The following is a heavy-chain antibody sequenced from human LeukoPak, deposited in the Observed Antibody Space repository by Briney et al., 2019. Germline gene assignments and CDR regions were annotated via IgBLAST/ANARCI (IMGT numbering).Heavy chain of an antibody. J-gene: IGHJ5*02. CDR2: IYTSGSS. CDR1: GGSISSYY. CDR3: ARPRGYCRSTSCYNWFDP. V-gene: IGHV4-4*07. D-gene: IGHD2-2*02. Sequence: SETLSLTCTVSGGSISSYYWTWIRQPAGKGLEWIGRIYTSGSSNYNPSLKSRVTMSVDTSKNQFSLNLSSVTAADTAVYYCARPRGYCRSTSCYNWFDPWGQGTLVTVSS.